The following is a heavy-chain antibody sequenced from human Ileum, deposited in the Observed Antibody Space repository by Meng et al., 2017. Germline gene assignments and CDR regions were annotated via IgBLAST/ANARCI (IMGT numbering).Heavy chain of an antibody. V-gene: IGHV3-23*01. J-gene: IGHJ3*01. CDR3: AKPTGGHYLGDAFDV. CDR1: GFTFSSYA. Sequence: GESLKISCAASGFTFSSYAMTWVRQAPGKGLEWVSTISSSGASTYYADSVKGRFTISRDNSKNTLYLQMNSLRAEDTAVYYCAKPTGGHYLGDAFDVWGQETMVTVSS. CDR2: ISSSGAST. D-gene: IGHD2-8*02.